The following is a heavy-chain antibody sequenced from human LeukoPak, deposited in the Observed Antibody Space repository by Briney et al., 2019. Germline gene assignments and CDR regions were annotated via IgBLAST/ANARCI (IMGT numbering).Heavy chain of an antibody. D-gene: IGHD5-18*01. CDR2: IYYSGST. CDR3: ARERASEPTAMVPVTHFNYYYYYMDV. V-gene: IGHV4-39*07. Sequence: SETLSLTCTVSGGSISSSSYYWGWIRQPPGKGLEWIGSIYYSGSTYYNPSLKSRVTISVDTSKNQFSLKLSSVTAADTAVYYCARERASEPTAMVPVTHFNYYYYYMDVWGKGTTVTIS. CDR1: GGSISSSSYY. J-gene: IGHJ6*03.